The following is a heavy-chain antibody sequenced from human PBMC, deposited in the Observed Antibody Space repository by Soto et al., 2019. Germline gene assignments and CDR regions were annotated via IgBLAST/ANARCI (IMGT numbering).Heavy chain of an antibody. Sequence: SETLSLTCTVSGGSISSGDYYWSWIRQPPGKGLEWIGYIYYSGSTYYNPSLKSRVTISVDTSKNQFSLKLSSVTAADTAVYYCARGVLAKQSTQPSFDIWGQGTMVTVSS. V-gene: IGHV4-30-4*01. CDR1: GGSISSGDYY. D-gene: IGHD2-2*01. CDR3: ARGVLAKQSTQPSFDI. J-gene: IGHJ3*02. CDR2: IYYSGST.